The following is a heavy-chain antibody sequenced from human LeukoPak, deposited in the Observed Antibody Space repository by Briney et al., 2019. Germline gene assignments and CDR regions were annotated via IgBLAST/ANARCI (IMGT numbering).Heavy chain of an antibody. Sequence: GGSLRLSCAASGFTFSSYGMHWVRQAPGKGLEWVAVIWYDGSNKYYADSVKGRFTISRDNSKSTLYLQMNSLRAEDTAVYYCARDGTHCSGGSCFDYWGQGTLVTVSS. CDR3: ARDGTHCSGGSCFDY. CDR2: IWYDGSNK. D-gene: IGHD2-15*01. J-gene: IGHJ4*02. V-gene: IGHV3-33*01. CDR1: GFTFSSYG.